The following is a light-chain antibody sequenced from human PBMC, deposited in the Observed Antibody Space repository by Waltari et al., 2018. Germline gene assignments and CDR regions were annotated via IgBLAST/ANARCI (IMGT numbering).Light chain of an antibody. Sequence: QSVLTQPPSVSAAPGQRVTIPCSGGSSNIGNNYVSWYRQFPGTAPQLLVYGKTRRPSGIPGRCSGSKSGTSATLDITGLQAGDEADYYCGTWDSSLSGAVFGGGTHLTVL. V-gene: IGLV1-51*02. J-gene: IGLJ7*01. CDR3: GTWDSSLSGAV. CDR2: GKT. CDR1: SSNIGNNY.